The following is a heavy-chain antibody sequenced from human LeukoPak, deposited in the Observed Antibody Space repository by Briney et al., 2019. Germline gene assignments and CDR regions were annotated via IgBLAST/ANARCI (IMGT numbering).Heavy chain of an antibody. CDR1: GGSMNNNY. J-gene: IGHJ5*02. D-gene: IGHD3-16*02. CDR3: ARGTLRLGDLSLSNYFDP. V-gene: IGHV4-4*07. CDR2: IHSSGST. Sequence: SETLSLTCTVSGGSMNNNYWSWIRQPAGKGLEWVGRIHSSGSTNYNPSLKSRVTMSVDTSKNQFSLKLSSVTAADTALYYCARGTLRLGDLSLSNYFDPWGQGTLVTVSS.